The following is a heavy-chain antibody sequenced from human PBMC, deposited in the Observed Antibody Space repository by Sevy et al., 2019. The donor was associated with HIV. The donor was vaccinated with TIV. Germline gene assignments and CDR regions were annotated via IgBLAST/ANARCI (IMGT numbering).Heavy chain of an antibody. CDR1: GFAFSTHA. J-gene: IGHJ4*01. V-gene: IGHV3-30-3*01. CDR3: ARDGGHSVKWYPLY. Sequence: GGSLRLSCAASGFAFSTHAMHWVRQAPGKGLEWVAVIWYEGTETFYSASVEGRFTISRDNSKNMLSLQINSLRPEDTAGYYCARDGGHSVKWYPLYWGHGTLVTVSS. D-gene: IGHD2-2*01. CDR2: IWYEGTET.